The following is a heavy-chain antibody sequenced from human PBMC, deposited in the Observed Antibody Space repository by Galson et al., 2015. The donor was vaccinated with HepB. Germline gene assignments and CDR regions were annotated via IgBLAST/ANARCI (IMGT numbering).Heavy chain of an antibody. CDR3: AKEEVPSDY. CDR1: GFSFSNSA. J-gene: IGHJ4*02. V-gene: IGHV3-23*01. CDR2: ISISGRNT. Sequence: SLRLSCAVSGFSFSNSAMTWVRQAPGRGLEWISGISISGRNTYYADSVKGRFTISRDNSKNTVFLQMNSLRAEDTAVYYCAKEEVPSDYWGQGTLVTV. D-gene: IGHD4/OR15-4a*01.